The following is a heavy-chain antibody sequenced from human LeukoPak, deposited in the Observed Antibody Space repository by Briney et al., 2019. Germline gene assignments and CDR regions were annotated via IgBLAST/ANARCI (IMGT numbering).Heavy chain of an antibody. J-gene: IGHJ3*02. Sequence: PGGSLRLSCAASGFTFSSYSMNWVRQAPGKGLEWVANIKQDGSEKYYVDSVKGRFTISRDNAKNSLYLQMNSLRAEDTAVYYCARESPITGTTYDAFDIWGQGTMVTVSS. CDR2: IKQDGSEK. CDR3: ARESPITGTTYDAFDI. CDR1: GFTFSSYS. D-gene: IGHD1-7*01. V-gene: IGHV3-7*01.